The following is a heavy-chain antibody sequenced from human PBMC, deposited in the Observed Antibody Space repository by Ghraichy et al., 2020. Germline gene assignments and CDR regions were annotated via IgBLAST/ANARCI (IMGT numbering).Heavy chain of an antibody. Sequence: SETLSLTFTVSGGSVSSGGYYWSWIRQSPGKELEWIGHIYYSGSASYNPSLKRRVSLSIDTSKNQFSLHLNSLTAADTAVYYCARWVATTSYFWLDPWGQGTRVTVSS. CDR3: ARWVATTSYFWLDP. J-gene: IGHJ5*02. CDR1: GGSVSSGGYY. D-gene: IGHD1-1*01. V-gene: IGHV4-61*08. CDR2: IYYSGSA.